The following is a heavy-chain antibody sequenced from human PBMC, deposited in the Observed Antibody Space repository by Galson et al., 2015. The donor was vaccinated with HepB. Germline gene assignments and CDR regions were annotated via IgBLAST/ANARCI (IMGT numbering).Heavy chain of an antibody. V-gene: IGHV4-34*01. D-gene: IGHD2-2*01. CDR2: INHSGST. J-gene: IGHJ5*02. CDR3: ARGLDVVVPVRKRQNWFDP. CDR1: GGSFSGYY. Sequence: ETLSLTCAVYGGSFSGYYWSWIRQPPGKGLEWIGEINHSGSTNYNPSLKSRVTISVDTSKNQFSLKLSSVTAADTAVYYCARGLDVVVPVRKRQNWFDPWGQGTLVTVSS.